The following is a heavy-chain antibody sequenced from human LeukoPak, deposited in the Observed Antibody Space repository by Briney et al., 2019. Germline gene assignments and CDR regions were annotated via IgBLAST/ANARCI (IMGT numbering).Heavy chain of an antibody. V-gene: IGHV3-21*01. J-gene: IGHJ6*03. Sequence: GGSLRLSCAASGFTFSSYSFNWVRQAPGKGLEWVSSISTRSIFIYYADSVKGRFTISRDDAKKSVDLQMNSLRVEDTAVYYCAKTPRYSYGSAYYMDVWGKGTTVTVSS. CDR1: GFTFSSYS. D-gene: IGHD5-18*01. CDR3: AKTPRYSYGSAYYMDV. CDR2: ISTRSIFI.